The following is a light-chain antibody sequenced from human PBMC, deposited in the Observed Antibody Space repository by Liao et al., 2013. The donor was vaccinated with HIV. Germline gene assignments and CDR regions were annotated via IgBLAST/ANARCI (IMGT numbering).Light chain of an antibody. CDR2: YDS. J-gene: IGLJ3*02. CDR3: QVWDSTSDHRV. CDR1: NIGSKS. V-gene: IGLV3-21*04. Sequence: SYELTQPPSVSVAPGKTARITCGGNNIGSKSVHWYQQKPGQAPVLVISYDSERPSGIPERFSGSNSGTTATLTISRVEAGDEADYYCQVWDSTSDHRVFGGGTKLTVV.